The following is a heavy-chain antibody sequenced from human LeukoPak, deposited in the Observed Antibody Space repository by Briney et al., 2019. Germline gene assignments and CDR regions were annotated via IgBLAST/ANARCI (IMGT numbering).Heavy chain of an antibody. CDR2: INPNSGGT. V-gene: IGHV1-2*02. CDR1: GYTFTDYF. J-gene: IGHJ4*02. Sequence: ASVKVSRTASGYTFTDYFIHWVRQAPGQGLEWMAWINPNSGGTNYAQKFQGRVTMTRDTSISTVYMELGRLKSDDTAVYYCARSPIDQLVRSRDYWGQGTLVTVSS. CDR3: ARSPIDQLVRSRDY. D-gene: IGHD6-6*01.